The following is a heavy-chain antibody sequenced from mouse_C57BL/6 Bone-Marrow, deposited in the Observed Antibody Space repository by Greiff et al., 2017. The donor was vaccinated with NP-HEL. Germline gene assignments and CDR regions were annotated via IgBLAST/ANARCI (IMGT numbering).Heavy chain of an antibody. CDR3: ARGRYGNYLAWFAY. CDR2: IYPGGGYT. D-gene: IGHD2-10*02. J-gene: IGHJ3*01. V-gene: IGHV1-63*01. Sequence: QVQLQQSGAELVRPGTSVKMSCKASGYTFTNYWIGWAKQRPGHGLEWIGDIYPGGGYTNYNEKFKGKATLTADKSSSTAYMELRSLTSEDSAVYFCARGRYGNYLAWFAYWGQGTLVTVSA. CDR1: GYTFTNYW.